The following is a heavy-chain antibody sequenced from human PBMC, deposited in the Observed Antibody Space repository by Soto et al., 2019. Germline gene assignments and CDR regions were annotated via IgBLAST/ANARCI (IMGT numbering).Heavy chain of an antibody. V-gene: IGHV3-30*18. Sequence: GGSLRLSCAASGFTFSSYGMHWVRQAPGKGLEWVAVISYDGSNKYYADSVKGRFTISRDNSKNTLYLQMNSLRAEDTAVYYCAKDRDSYRGYSYGYLDYWGRGTLVTVSS. D-gene: IGHD5-18*01. CDR2: ISYDGSNK. CDR3: AKDRDSYRGYSYGYLDY. CDR1: GFTFSSYG. J-gene: IGHJ4*02.